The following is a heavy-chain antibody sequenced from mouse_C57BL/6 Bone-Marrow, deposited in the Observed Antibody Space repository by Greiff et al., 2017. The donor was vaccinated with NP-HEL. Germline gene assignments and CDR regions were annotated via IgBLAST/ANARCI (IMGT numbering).Heavy chain of an antibody. D-gene: IGHD1-1*01. CDR3: ARWDYYYGSSYVNYAMDY. V-gene: IGHV1-50*01. CDR2: IDPSDSYT. CDR1: GYTFTSYW. Sequence: QVQLQQPGAELVKPGASVKLSCKASGYTFTSYWMQWVKQRPGQGLEWIGEIDPSDSYTNYNQKFKGKATLTVDTSSSTAYMQLSSLTSEDSAVYYCARWDYYYGSSYVNYAMDYWGQGTSVTVSS. J-gene: IGHJ4*01.